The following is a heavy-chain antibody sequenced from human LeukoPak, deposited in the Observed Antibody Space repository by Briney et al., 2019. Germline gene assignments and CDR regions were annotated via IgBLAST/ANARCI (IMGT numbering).Heavy chain of an antibody. Sequence: ASVKVSCKASGYTFTGYYMHWVRQAPGQRLEWMGGIIPIFGTANYAQKFQGRVTITTDESTSTAYMELSSLRSEDTAVYYCARVRLTFSYYYYMDVWGKGTTVTVSS. CDR3: ARVRLTFSYYYYMDV. CDR1: GYTFTGYY. CDR2: IIPIFGTA. V-gene: IGHV1-69*05. J-gene: IGHJ6*03.